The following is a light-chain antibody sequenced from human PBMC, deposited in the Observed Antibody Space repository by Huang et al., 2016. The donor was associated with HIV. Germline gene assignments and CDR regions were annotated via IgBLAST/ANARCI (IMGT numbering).Light chain of an antibody. CDR3: QQYNDWPPLT. CDR2: GAS. J-gene: IGKJ4*01. V-gene: IGKV3-15*01. Sequence: EIEMTQSPVTLSVSPGQRATLSCRASQSVNRDLAWYQQNPGQAPRLLIYGASTRDTGIPAKFNATGSGTEFSLSINNLQSDDFAVYYCQQYNDWPPLTFGGGTKVEI. CDR1: QSVNRD.